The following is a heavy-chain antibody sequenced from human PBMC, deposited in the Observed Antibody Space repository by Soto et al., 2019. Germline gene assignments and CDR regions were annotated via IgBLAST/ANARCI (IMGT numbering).Heavy chain of an antibody. Sequence: PGGSLRLSCATSGRTFRNYWMTWVRQAPGKGLEWVANIDEGGSETNYVDSVKGRFSISRDNAENSLYLQMNSLRVDGTAVYYCASGGHVDYCGQGTPVTVSS. V-gene: IGHV3-7*01. D-gene: IGHD3-16*01. CDR1: GRTFRNYW. CDR2: IDEGGSET. J-gene: IGHJ4*02. CDR3: ASGGHVDY.